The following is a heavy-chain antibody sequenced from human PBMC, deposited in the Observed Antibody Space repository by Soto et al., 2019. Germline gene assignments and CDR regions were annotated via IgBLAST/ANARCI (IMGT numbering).Heavy chain of an antibody. CDR3: AREEYRQLDH. CDR1: GYTFTNYG. CDR2: ISTNSGHT. D-gene: IGHD3-16*02. V-gene: IGHV1-18*04. Sequence: QVQLVQSGAEVKKPGASVKVSCKASGYTFTNYGISWVRQAPGQGLEWMGWISTNSGHTDYAQNLRVRVTMTTDTSTTTAYMELRSLRSDDTAVDYCAREEYRQLDHWGQGTLVTVSS. J-gene: IGHJ5*02.